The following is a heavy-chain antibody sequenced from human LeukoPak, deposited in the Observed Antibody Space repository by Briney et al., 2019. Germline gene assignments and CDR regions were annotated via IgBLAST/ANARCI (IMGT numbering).Heavy chain of an antibody. D-gene: IGHD2-2*01. CDR2: IIPILGIA. J-gene: IGHJ5*02. CDR3: AREGYCSSTSCYNWFDP. Sequence: ASVKVPCKASGGTFSSYAISWVRQAPGQGLEWMGRIIPILGIANYAQKFQGRVTITADKSTSTDYMELSSLRSEDTAVYYCAREGYCSSTSCYNWFDPWGQGTLVTVSS. V-gene: IGHV1-69*04. CDR1: GGTFSSYA.